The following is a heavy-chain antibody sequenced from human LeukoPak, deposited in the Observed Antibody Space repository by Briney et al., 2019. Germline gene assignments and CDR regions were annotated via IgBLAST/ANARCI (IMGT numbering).Heavy chain of an antibody. CDR3: ARDPGWTSDTIFGVVVGGFDP. Sequence: PSETLSLTCTDPGGSISSYYWSWIRQTAGKGLEWIWRIYTSGSTNYNPSLKSRATISVDTFKRQFSVQLSSVTAADTAVYYCARDPGWTSDTIFGVVVGGFDPWGQGTLVSVSS. D-gene: IGHD3-3*01. V-gene: IGHV4-4*07. CDR2: IYTSGST. J-gene: IGHJ5*02. CDR1: GGSISSYY.